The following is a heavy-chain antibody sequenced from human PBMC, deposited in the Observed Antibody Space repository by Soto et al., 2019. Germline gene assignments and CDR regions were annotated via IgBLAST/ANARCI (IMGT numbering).Heavy chain of an antibody. CDR3: ARARMQLWPNYYDDGLDV. CDR2: ISLTGSTI. Sequence: GGSLRLSCAASGFTVSTDWMYWGLQAPWKGLEWVSYISLTGSTIYYADSVKGRFTIFRDNAKNSLYLQMNSLRDEDTAVYYCARARMQLWPNYYDDGLDVWGQGTTVTVSS. V-gene: IGHV3-48*02. J-gene: IGHJ6*02. D-gene: IGHD5-18*01. CDR1: GFTVSTDW.